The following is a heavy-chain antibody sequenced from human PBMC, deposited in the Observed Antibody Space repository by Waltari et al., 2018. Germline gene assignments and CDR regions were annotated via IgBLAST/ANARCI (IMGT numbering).Heavy chain of an antibody. J-gene: IGHJ4*02. CDR3: ARDRGRGLYLDT. CDR1: GDSMSTSDY. Sequence: QLQLQESGPGLVKPSGTLSLIRAVSGDSMSTSDYWSWGRQPPGKGLEWIGQVRGDGKTNYNPSFASRVTMSLDTSTYHFALKLTSATAADTALYYCARDRGRGLYLDTWGQGTLVTVSP. D-gene: IGHD1-1*01. V-gene: IGHV4-4*02. CDR2: VRGDGKT.